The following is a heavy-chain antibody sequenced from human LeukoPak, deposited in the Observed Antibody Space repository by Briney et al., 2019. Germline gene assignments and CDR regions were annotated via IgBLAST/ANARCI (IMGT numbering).Heavy chain of an antibody. J-gene: IGHJ4*02. V-gene: IGHV3-30*03. CDR1: GFTFSRHG. Sequence: GGSLRLSCAPSGFTFSRHGMHWVRQAPGKGLEWVAIISNDGSRKYYAHSVEGRFTISRDNSKNSLYLQMDSLRAEDTAVYYCARDRAWNYFDYWGQGTLVTVSS. CDR2: ISNDGSRK. CDR3: ARDRAWNYFDY. D-gene: IGHD3-3*01.